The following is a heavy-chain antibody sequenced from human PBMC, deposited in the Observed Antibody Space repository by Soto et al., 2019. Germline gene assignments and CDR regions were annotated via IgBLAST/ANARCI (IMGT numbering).Heavy chain of an antibody. CDR1: GYSFTSYW. V-gene: IGHV5-51*01. J-gene: IGHJ6*02. D-gene: IGHD5-18*01. CDR3: ARNNSYGTHYYYYGMDV. Sequence: GESLKISCKGSGYSFTSYWIGWVRQMPGKGLEWMGIIYPGDSDTRYSPSFQGQVTISADKSISTAYLQWSSLKASDTAMYYCARNNSYGTHYYYYGMDVWGQGTTVTVSS. CDR2: IYPGDSDT.